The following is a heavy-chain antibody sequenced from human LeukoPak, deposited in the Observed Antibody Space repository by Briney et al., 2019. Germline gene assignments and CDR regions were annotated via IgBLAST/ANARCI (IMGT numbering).Heavy chain of an antibody. CDR2: TRYDGTIT. Sequence: GGSLRLSCAASGFTFSSYAMSWVRQAPGKGLEGVTFTRYDGTITYYADSVKGRFTISRDNSKSTVHLQMDGLRVDDTAVYYCAKVATPNTLDALDIWGQGTMVTVSP. CDR1: GFTFSSYA. CDR3: AKVATPNTLDALDI. J-gene: IGHJ3*02. V-gene: IGHV3-30*02. D-gene: IGHD1/OR15-1a*01.